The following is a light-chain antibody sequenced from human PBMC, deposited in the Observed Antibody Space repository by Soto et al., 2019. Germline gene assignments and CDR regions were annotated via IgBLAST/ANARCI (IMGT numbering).Light chain of an antibody. Sequence: EIVLTQSPGTLSLSAGERATLSCRASQSVSSSYLAWYQQKPGQAPRLLIYGASSRATGIPDRFSGSGSGTDFTLTISRLEPEDFAVYYCQQYGSPPQTFGQGTKVDI. CDR1: QSVSSSY. J-gene: IGKJ1*01. CDR2: GAS. CDR3: QQYGSPPQT. V-gene: IGKV3-20*01.